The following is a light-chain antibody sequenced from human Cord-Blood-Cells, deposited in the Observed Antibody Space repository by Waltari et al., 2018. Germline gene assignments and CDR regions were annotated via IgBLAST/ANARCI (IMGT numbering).Light chain of an antibody. CDR3: SSYAGSNNVV. V-gene: IGLV2-8*01. CDR1: SSDVGGYNF. J-gene: IGLJ2*01. CDR2: EVS. Sequence: QSALTQPPSPSGSPGQSVTISCTGTSSDVGGYNFVPWYQQHPGKAPKLMIYEVSKRPSGVPDRFSGSKSGNTASLTVSGLQAEDEADYYCSSYAGSNNVVFGGGTKLTVL.